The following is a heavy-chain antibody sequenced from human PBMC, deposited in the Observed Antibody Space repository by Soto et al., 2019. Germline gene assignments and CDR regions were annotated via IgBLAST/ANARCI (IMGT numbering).Heavy chain of an antibody. CDR1: GYTFTSSA. CDR2: INAGNGNT. CDR3: ARGIAPYYFDY. Sequence: QVQLVQSGAEEKKPGASVKVSCKASGYTFTSSAMHWVRQAPGQRLEWMGWINAGNGNTKYSQKFQGRVTITRDTSASTAYMERSSLRSEDTAVYYCARGIAPYYFDYWGQGTLVTVSS. D-gene: IGHD6-13*01. J-gene: IGHJ4*02. V-gene: IGHV1-3*05.